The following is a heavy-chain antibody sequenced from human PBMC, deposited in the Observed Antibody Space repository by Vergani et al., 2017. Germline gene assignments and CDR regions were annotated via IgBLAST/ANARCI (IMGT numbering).Heavy chain of an antibody. CDR1: GFTFGDYA. J-gene: IGHJ6*03. CDR3: TRGVHPLSYDDYYYRDV. CDR2: IRSKAYGGTT. Sequence: EVQLVESGGGLVQPGRSLRLSCTASGFTFGDYAMSWFRQAPGKGLEWVGFIRSKAYGGTTEYAASVKGRFTISRDDSKSIAYLQMNSLKAEDTAVYYCTRGVHPLSYDDYYYRDVWGKGTTVTVSS. D-gene: IGHD2/OR15-2a*01. V-gene: IGHV3-49*03.